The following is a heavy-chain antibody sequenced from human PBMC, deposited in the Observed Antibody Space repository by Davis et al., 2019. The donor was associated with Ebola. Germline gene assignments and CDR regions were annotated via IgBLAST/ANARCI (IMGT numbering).Heavy chain of an antibody. CDR2: INTNTGNP. D-gene: IGHD3-3*01. V-gene: IGHV7-4-1*02. J-gene: IGHJ6*02. CDR3: ARDVRFLEWLDMDV. CDR1: GYSFTTYG. Sequence: AASVKVSCKASGYSFTTYGMNWVRQAPGQGLEWMGWINTNTGNPTYAQGFTGRFVFSLDTSVSTAYLQISSLKAEDTAVYYCARDVRFLEWLDMDVWGQGTTVTVSS.